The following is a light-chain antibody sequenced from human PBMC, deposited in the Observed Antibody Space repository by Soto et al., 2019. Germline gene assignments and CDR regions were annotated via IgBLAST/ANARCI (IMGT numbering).Light chain of an antibody. CDR3: QQYGSSTIT. J-gene: IGKJ5*01. V-gene: IGKV3D-20*01. CDR2: DAS. Sequence: EIVFTQSPATLSFSPGERATLSCGASADVSSSYVAWYQQKSGLAPRLIIHDASSRETGIPDRFSGSKAGTEFTRPIRRLEPEDAGVDYCQQYGSSTITFGQGTRLEIK. CDR1: ADVSSSY.